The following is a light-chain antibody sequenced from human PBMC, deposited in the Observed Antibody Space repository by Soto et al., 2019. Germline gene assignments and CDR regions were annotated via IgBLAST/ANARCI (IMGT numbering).Light chain of an antibody. CDR3: YSHVEDTTGA. V-gene: IGLV2-14*03. J-gene: IGLJ2*01. Sequence: QSALTQPASVSGSPGQSITISCTGTSTDVGANKYVSWYQQHTGKAPKAIIYDVTNRPSGVSNRFSGSKSGNTASLTISGLQAEDEADYYCYSHVEDTTGAFGGGTKVTVL. CDR1: STDVGANKY. CDR2: DVT.